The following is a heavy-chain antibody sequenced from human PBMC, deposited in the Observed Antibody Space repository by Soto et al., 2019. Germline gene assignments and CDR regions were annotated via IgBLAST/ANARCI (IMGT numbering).Heavy chain of an antibody. Sequence: QVQLQESGPGLVTPSQNLSLTCTVSGGSISSGGFYWSWIRQHPGKGLEWIGYIYHTGRTYYNPSLKSRVTISVDTSKSQFSLKLRSVTAADTAVYFCGRVWDGGIDSWGQGTLVTVSS. V-gene: IGHV4-31*03. CDR1: GGSISSGGFY. J-gene: IGHJ5*01. CDR3: GRVWDGGIDS. D-gene: IGHD3-16*01. CDR2: IYHTGRT.